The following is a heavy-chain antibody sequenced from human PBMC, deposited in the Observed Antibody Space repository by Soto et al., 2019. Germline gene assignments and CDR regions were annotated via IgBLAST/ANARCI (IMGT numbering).Heavy chain of an antibody. V-gene: IGHV3-15*07. CDR1: GVTFSNAW. Sequence: PGVSRRRPCAASGVTFSNAWMNWLRQAPGKGLERVARIKSKTDGGTTDYAAPVKGRFTTSRDDSKHTLFLQMNSMKTEDTAVYYCTTSSLTGYFRWSIFDYWGQGNLVTVSS. J-gene: IGHJ4*02. D-gene: IGHD3-9*01. CDR3: TTSSLTGYFRWSIFDY. CDR2: IKSKTDGGTT.